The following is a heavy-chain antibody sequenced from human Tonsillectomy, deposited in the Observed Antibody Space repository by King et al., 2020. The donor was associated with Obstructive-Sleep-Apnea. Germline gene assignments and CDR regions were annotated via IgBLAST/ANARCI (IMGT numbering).Heavy chain of an antibody. CDR2: ISWNSGSI. D-gene: IGHD6-13*01. J-gene: IGHJ4*02. CDR1: GFTFDDYA. Sequence: VQLVESGGGLVQPGRSLRLSCAASGFTFDDYAMHWVRQAPGKGLEWVSGISWNSGSIGYADSVKGRFTISRDNAKNSLYLQMNSLRAEDTALYYCAKDLGGYSSSWNFDHWGQGTLVTVSS. CDR3: AKDLGGYSSSWNFDH. V-gene: IGHV3-9*01.